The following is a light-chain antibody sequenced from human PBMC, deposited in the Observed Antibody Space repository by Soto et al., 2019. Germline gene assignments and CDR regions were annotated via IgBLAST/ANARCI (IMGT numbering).Light chain of an antibody. CDR1: QSVSSY. CDR3: QQRSNWPMT. CDR2: DAS. V-gene: IGKV3-11*01. J-gene: IGKJ3*01. Sequence: EIVLTQSPATLSLSPGEKDTHSCRASQSVSSYLAWYQQKPGQAPRLLIYDASNRATGIPARFSGSGSGTDFTLSISSLEPEDFAVYYCQQRSNWPMTFGPGTKVDIK.